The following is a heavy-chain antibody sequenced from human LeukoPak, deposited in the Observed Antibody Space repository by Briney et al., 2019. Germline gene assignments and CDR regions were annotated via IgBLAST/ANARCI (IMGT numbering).Heavy chain of an antibody. CDR1: RFTSSNYW. CDR3: ARDWGAAGLWDY. Sequence: GWSLRLSFASSRFTSSNYWISWVRQAPAKGLEWVGNIKVDGSEKDYVDSVKGRVTISRDNAKNSLYLQMNSLRAEDTAIYYCARDWGAAGLWDYWGQGTLVTVSS. V-gene: IGHV3-7*05. D-gene: IGHD6-13*01. CDR2: IKVDGSEK. J-gene: IGHJ4*02.